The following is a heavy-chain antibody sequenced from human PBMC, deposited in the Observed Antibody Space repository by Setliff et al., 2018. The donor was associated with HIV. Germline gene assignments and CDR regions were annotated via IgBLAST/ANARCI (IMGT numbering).Heavy chain of an antibody. Sequence: PSETLSLTCTVSGGSISSYYWSWIRQPAWRGLEWIGHIYICGSTNYNPAFNSIVTMSVDTSKNQYSLRLTAVTAADTAMYHCARDRSSGWSKDWFDTWGQGILVTVSS. J-gene: IGHJ5*02. CDR1: GGSISSYY. V-gene: IGHV4-4*07. CDR2: IYICGST. D-gene: IGHD6-19*01. CDR3: ARDRSSGWSKDWFDT.